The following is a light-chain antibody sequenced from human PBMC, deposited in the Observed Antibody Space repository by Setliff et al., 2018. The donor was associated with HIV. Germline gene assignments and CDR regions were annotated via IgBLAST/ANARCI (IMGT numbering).Light chain of an antibody. Sequence: DIQMTQSPSSLSASVGDRVTTTCRASQSISNYLNWYQQKPGKAPKLLIYLVSSLQSGVPSRFSGSGSGTDFTLTISNLQPEDFATYYCQHTYSTPPTFVQGTKVDIK. CDR1: QSISNY. CDR3: QHTYSTPPT. CDR2: LVS. J-gene: IGKJ1*01. V-gene: IGKV1-39*01.